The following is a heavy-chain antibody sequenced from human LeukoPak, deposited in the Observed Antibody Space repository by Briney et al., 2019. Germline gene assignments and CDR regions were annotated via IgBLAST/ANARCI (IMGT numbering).Heavy chain of an antibody. CDR3: VRGRYSSGWFKDKNWFDP. J-gene: IGHJ5*02. D-gene: IGHD6-19*01. CDR1: GGSFSGYY. Sequence: SETLSLTCAVYGGSFSGYYWSWIRQPPGKGLEWIGEINHSGSANYNPSLKSRVTISVDTSKNQFSLKLSSVTAADTAVYYCVRGRYSSGWFKDKNWFDPWGQGIPVTVSS. CDR2: INHSGSA. V-gene: IGHV4-34*01.